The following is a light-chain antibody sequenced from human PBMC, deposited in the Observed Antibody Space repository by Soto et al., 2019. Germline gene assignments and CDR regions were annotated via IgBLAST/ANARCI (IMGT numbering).Light chain of an antibody. V-gene: IGLV2-14*01. CDR2: EVS. CDR1: SSDVGGYNH. CDR3: SSFTSSNTWI. J-gene: IGLJ2*01. Sequence: QSALTQPASVSGSPGQSITISCTGTSSDVGGYNHVSWYQQYPGKAPKLMIYEVSNRPSGVSDRFSGSKSGNTASLTISGLQSEAESDYYCSSFTSSNTWIFGGGTKVTVL.